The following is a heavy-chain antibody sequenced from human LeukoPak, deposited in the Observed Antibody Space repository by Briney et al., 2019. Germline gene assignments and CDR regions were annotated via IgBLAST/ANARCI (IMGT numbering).Heavy chain of an antibody. CDR2: IFDNGNT. D-gene: IGHD3-10*01. CDR3: ARGVRTAELDY. Sequence: PSETLSLTCSVPGDSMRFFYWSWVRQTPGKGLEWLGYIFDNGNTNYNPSLKSRLTMSVDTAKKQFSLKLNSVTAADTVVYFCARGVRTAELDYWGQGTLVTVSS. V-gene: IGHV4-59*08. J-gene: IGHJ4*02. CDR1: GDSMRFFY.